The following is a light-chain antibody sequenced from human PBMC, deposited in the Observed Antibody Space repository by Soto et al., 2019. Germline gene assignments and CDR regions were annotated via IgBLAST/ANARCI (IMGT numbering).Light chain of an antibody. J-gene: IGKJ2*01. V-gene: IGKV3-20*01. CDR3: QQYGSSPPYT. CDR1: QSVSGSY. Sequence: EIALTQSPATLSLSPGERATLSCRASQSVSGSYLAWYQQKPGQSPRLLIYGSSDRATGIPDRFSGSGSGTDFTLTISRVEPEDFAVYYCQQYGSSPPYTFGQGTKLEIK. CDR2: GSS.